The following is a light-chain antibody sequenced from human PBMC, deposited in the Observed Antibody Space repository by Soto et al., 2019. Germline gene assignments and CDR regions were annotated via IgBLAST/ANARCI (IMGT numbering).Light chain of an antibody. CDR1: SSDVGRYNY. CDR3: SSSAITRTATYV. J-gene: IGLJ1*01. V-gene: IGLV2-14*01. Sequence: QSVLTQPASVSGSPGQSITISCTGTSSDVGRYNYVSWYQHHPGKAPKLVISEVSNRPSGISNRFSGSKSGNTAYLTISGLQAEDEDDYHCSSSAITRTATYVFVTGTKLTV. CDR2: EVS.